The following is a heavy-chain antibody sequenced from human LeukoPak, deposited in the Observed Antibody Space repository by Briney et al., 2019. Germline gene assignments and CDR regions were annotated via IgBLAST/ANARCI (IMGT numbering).Heavy chain of an antibody. V-gene: IGHV5-51*01. D-gene: IGHD5-18*01. CDR1: GYSFTSYW. J-gene: IGHJ3*02. Sequence: GESLKISCKGSGYSFTSYWIGWVRQMPGKGLEWMGIIYPGDSDTRYSPSFQGQVTISADKSISTAYLQWSSLKASDTAMYYCARKVDTAMVASVNAFDIWGQGTMVTVSS. CDR3: ARKVDTAMVASVNAFDI. CDR2: IYPGDSDT.